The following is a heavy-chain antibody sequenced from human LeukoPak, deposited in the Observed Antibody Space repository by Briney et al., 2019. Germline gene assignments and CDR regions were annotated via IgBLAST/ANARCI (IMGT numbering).Heavy chain of an antibody. CDR3: ARESTAMPNYFDY. CDR1: GYSISSGYY. D-gene: IGHD5-18*01. J-gene: IGHJ4*02. Sequence: SETLSLTCTVSGYSISSGYYWGWIRQPPGKGLEWIGSIYHSGSTYYNPSLKSRVTISVDTSKNQFSLKLSPVTAADTAVYYCARESTAMPNYFDYWGQGTLVTVSS. CDR2: IYHSGST. V-gene: IGHV4-38-2*02.